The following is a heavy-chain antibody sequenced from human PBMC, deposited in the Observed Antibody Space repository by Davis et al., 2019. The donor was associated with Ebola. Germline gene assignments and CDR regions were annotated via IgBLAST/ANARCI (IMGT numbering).Heavy chain of an antibody. V-gene: IGHV3-30-3*01. Sequence: PGGSLRLSCAASGFTFSSYAMHWVRQAPGKGLEWVAVISYDGSNKYYADSVKGRFTISRDNSKNTLYLQMNSLRAEDTAVYYCARDQEQQLDPDYYYYGMDVWGQGTTVTVSS. CDR1: GFTFSSYA. CDR2: ISYDGSNK. D-gene: IGHD6-13*01. CDR3: ARDQEQQLDPDYYYYGMDV. J-gene: IGHJ6*02.